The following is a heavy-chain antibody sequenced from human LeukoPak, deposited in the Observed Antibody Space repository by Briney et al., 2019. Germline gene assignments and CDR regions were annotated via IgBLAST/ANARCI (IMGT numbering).Heavy chain of an antibody. CDR1: GGSISNTNW. J-gene: IGHJ4*02. CDR3: AREGGFFRPLDY. D-gene: IGHD3-3*01. Sequence: PSETLSLTCGVSGGSISNTNWWTWVRQPPGKGLEWIGEVHLDGRTNYNPSLESRLTISVDLSENHISLKLTSVTAADTAVYYCAREGGFFRPLDYSGQGTLVTVSS. CDR2: VHLDGRT. V-gene: IGHV4-4*02.